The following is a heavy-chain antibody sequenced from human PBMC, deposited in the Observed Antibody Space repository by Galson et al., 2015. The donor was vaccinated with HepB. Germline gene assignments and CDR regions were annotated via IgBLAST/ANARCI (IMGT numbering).Heavy chain of an antibody. CDR1: GFTFSTYA. J-gene: IGHJ4*02. CDR2: ISYDANNK. CDR3: AKRSCSTSSWLVYY. V-gene: IGHV3-30-3*02. D-gene: IGHD2-2*01. Sequence: SLRLSFPSPGFTFSTYAMHWFRPAPAKGLEWVAVISYDANNKYYADSVKGRFAISRDNSKNTLYLQMNSLRAEDTAVYYCAKRSCSTSSWLVYYWGQGTLVTVSS.